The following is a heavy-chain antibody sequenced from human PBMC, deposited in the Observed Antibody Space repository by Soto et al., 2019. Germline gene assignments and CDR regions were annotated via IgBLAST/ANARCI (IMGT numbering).Heavy chain of an antibody. J-gene: IGHJ6*02. V-gene: IGHV3-30-3*01. CDR3: ARDRKSGSYYYYYYGMDV. D-gene: IGHD1-26*01. CDR1: GFTFSSYA. CDR2: ISYDGSNK. Sequence: GESLKISCAASGFTFSSYAMHWVRQAPGKGLEWVAVISYDGSNKYYADSVKGRFTISRDNSKNTLYLQMNSLRAEDTAVYYCARDRKSGSYYYYYYGMDVWGQGTTVTVSS.